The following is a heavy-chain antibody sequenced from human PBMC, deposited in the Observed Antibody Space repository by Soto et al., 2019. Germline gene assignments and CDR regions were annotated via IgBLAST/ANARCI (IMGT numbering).Heavy chain of an antibody. V-gene: IGHV3-11*06. D-gene: IGHD1-1*01. Sequence: QVLLVESGGGLVKAGGSLRLSCAASGFIFSDYYMSWVRQTPGKGLEWVSYISTRSTYTNYADSVKGRFTISRDNTKNSLYLQMDSLRVEDTDVYYCARDLAWKRGKVGRYYYGMDVWCQWTTVTVSS. J-gene: IGHJ6*02. CDR1: GFIFSDYY. CDR3: ARDLAWKRGKVGRYYYGMDV. CDR2: ISTRSTYT.